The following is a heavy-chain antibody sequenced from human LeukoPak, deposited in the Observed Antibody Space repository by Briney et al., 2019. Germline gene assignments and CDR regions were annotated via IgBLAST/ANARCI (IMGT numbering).Heavy chain of an antibody. CDR1: GYTLTELS. CDR3: ARDLVAVAGTFGLGWFDP. D-gene: IGHD6-19*01. V-gene: IGHV1-24*01. J-gene: IGHJ5*02. CDR2: FDPEDGET. Sequence: GASVKVSCKVSGYTLTELSMHWVRQAPGKGLEWMGGFDPEDGETIYAQKFQGRVTMTEDTSTDTAYMELSSLRSEDTAVYYCARDLVAVAGTFGLGWFDPWGQGTLVTVSS.